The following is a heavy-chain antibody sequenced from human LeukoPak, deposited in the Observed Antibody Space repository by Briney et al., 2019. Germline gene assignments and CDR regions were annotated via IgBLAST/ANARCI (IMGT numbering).Heavy chain of an antibody. D-gene: IGHD4-23*01. Sequence: GASVKVSCKASGYTFTSYDINWVRQATGQGLEWMGWMNPNSGNTGYAQEFQGRVTMTRDTSISTAYMELSSLRSEDTALYYCARGEGNSHAHNWFDLWGQGTLVTVSS. J-gene: IGHJ5*02. V-gene: IGHV1-8*01. CDR3: ARGEGNSHAHNWFDL. CDR2: MNPNSGNT. CDR1: GYTFTSYD.